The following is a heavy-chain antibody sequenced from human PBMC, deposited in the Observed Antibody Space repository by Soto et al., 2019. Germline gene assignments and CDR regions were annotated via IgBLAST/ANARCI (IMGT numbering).Heavy chain of an antibody. V-gene: IGHV4-30-2*01. D-gene: IGHD1-7*01. CDR3: ARDSLTGNYFDP. CDR1: GGSISSGGHA. CDR2: IYHSGYT. Sequence: QMRLQESGSGLVKPSQTLSLTCAVSGGSISSGGHAWNLIRQPPGKGLEWIGYIYHSGYTSYNPSLKNRVTISVDKSKNQFSLTLSFVTAADTAVYYCARDSLTGNYFDPWGQGTLVTVSS. J-gene: IGHJ5*02.